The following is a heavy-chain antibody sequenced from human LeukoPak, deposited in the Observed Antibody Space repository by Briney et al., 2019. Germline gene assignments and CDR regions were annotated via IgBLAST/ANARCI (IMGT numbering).Heavy chain of an antibody. CDR1: GFTFSSYS. CDR2: ISSSSSYI. V-gene: IGHV3-21*01. Sequence: GGSLRLSCAASGFTFSSYSMNWVRQAPGKGLEWVSSISSSSSYIYYADSVKGRFTISRDNAKNSLYLQMNSLRAEDTAVYYCAKHTVTTGTFDYWGQGTLVTVSS. J-gene: IGHJ4*02. CDR3: AKHTVTTGTFDY. D-gene: IGHD4-17*01.